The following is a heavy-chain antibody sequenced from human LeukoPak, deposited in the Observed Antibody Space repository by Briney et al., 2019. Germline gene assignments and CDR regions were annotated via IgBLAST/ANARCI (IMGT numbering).Heavy chain of an antibody. Sequence: GGSLRLSCAASGFTFSSYGMNWVRQAPGKGLEWVSSISSSSSYIYYADSVKGRFTISRDNAKNSLYLQMNSLRAEDTAVYYCARPRLEQWLASGDEYFQHWGQGTLVTVSS. D-gene: IGHD6-19*01. CDR3: ARPRLEQWLASGDEYFQH. J-gene: IGHJ1*01. CDR2: ISSSSSYI. V-gene: IGHV3-21*01. CDR1: GFTFSSYG.